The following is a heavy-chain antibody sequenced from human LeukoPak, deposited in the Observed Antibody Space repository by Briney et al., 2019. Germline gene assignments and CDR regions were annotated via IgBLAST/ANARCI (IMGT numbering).Heavy chain of an antibody. CDR1: DYTFTSYG. V-gene: IGHV1-18*01. CDR3: ARDPLSWFGELFDY. Sequence: ASVKVSCKASDYTFTSYGISWVRQAPGQGLEWMGWISAYNGNTNYAQKLQGRVTMTTDTSTSTAYMELRSLRSDDTAVYYCARDPLSWFGELFDYWGQGTLVTVSS. J-gene: IGHJ4*02. CDR2: ISAYNGNT. D-gene: IGHD3-10*01.